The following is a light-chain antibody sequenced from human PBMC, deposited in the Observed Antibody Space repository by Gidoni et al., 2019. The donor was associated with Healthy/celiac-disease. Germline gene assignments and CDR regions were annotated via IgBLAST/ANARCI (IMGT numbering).Light chain of an antibody. Sequence: VLTQSPATLSLSPGERATLSCRASQSVSSYLAWYQQKPGQAPRPLLYDASNRATGIPARLSGSGSGTDFTLTISSLEPEDFAVYYCQQRSNWPELTFXGXTKVEIK. J-gene: IGKJ4*01. V-gene: IGKV3-11*01. CDR3: QQRSNWPELT. CDR1: QSVSSY. CDR2: DAS.